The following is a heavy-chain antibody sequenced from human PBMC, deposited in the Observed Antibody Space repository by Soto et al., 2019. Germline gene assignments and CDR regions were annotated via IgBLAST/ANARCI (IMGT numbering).Heavy chain of an antibody. V-gene: IGHV4-4*02. Sequence: PSETLSLTCAVSSGSISSSNWWSWVRQPPGKGLEWIGEIYHSGSTNYNPSLKSRVTISVDKSKNQFSLKLSSVTAADTAVYYCARDLPYISISWYQRDHYYIDVSSKRTTVTVSS. CDR3: ARDLPYISISWYQRDHYYIDV. J-gene: IGHJ6*03. CDR1: SGSISSSNW. D-gene: IGHD6-13*01. CDR2: IYHSGST.